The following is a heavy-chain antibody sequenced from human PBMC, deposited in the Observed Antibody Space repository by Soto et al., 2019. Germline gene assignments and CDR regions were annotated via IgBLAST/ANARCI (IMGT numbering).Heavy chain of an antibody. CDR1: GYTFTSYD. CDR2: MNPNSGNT. J-gene: IGHJ6*03. Sequence: ASVKVSCKASGYTFTSYDINWVRQATGQGLEWMGWMNPNSGNTGYAQKFQGRVTMTRNTSISTANMELSSLRSEDTAVYYCARYRGYCSGGSCQHDHYYYYYMDVWGKGTTVTVSS. D-gene: IGHD2-15*01. CDR3: ARYRGYCSGGSCQHDHYYYYYMDV. V-gene: IGHV1-8*01.